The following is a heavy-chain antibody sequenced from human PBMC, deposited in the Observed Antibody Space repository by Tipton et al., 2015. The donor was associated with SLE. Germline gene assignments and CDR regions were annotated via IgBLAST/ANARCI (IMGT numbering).Heavy chain of an antibody. CDR3: AKDNWMVTDDH. D-gene: IGHD2-21*02. CDR1: GFTFSTSG. Sequence: SLRLSCAASGFTFSTSGMHWVRQAPGMGLERVAFVRAVGSDKYYAESVQGRVTISRDNSKHTLDLQMSSLRPEDTALYYCAKDNWMVTDDHWGQGTLVTVSS. J-gene: IGHJ4*02. CDR2: VRAVGSDK. V-gene: IGHV3-30*02.